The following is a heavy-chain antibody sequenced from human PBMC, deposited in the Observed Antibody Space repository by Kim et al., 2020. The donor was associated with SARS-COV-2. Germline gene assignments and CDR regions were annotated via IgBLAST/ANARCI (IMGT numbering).Heavy chain of an antibody. J-gene: IGHJ4*02. CDR3: AKNTIEYDSSGYYYFDN. D-gene: IGHD3-22*01. V-gene: IGHV3-23*01. Sequence: GGSLRLSCAASGFTFSSYAMSWVRQAPGKGLEWVSAISGSGYSTYHADSVKGRFTISRDNSKNTLYLQMNSLRAEDTAVYYCAKNTIEYDSSGYYYFDNWGQGTLVTVSS. CDR1: GFTFSSYA. CDR2: ISGSGYST.